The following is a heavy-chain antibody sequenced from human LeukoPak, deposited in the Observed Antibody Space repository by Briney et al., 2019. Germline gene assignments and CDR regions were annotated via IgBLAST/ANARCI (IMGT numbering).Heavy chain of an antibody. CDR1: GDSVSSNSVT. V-gene: IGHV6-1*01. CDR3: ARRLTQYDCFDP. J-gene: IGHJ5*02. D-gene: IGHD2-2*01. CDR2: TYYMSTWYN. Sequence: SQTLSLTCAISGDSVSSNSVTWNWIRQSPSRGLEWLGRTYYMSTWYNDYAVSVRGRITVNPDTSKNQFSLHLNSVTPEDTAVYYCARRLTQYDCFDPWGQGILVTVSS.